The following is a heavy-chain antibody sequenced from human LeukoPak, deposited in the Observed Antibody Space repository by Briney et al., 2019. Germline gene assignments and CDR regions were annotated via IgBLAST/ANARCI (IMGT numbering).Heavy chain of an antibody. D-gene: IGHD5-12*01. V-gene: IGHV3-23*01. J-gene: IGHJ6*03. CDR3: AKVLGIVATIGGYYYMDV. CDR1: GFTFSSYA. CDR2: ISGSGGST. Sequence: GGSLRLSCAASGFTFSSYAMSWVRQAPGKGLEWVSAISGSGGSTYYADSVKGRFTISRDNSKDTLYLQMNSLRAEDTAVYYCAKVLGIVATIGGYYYMDVWGKGTTVTVSS.